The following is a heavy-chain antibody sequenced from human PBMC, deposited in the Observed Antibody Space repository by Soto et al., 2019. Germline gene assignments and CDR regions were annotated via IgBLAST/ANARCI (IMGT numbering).Heavy chain of an antibody. D-gene: IGHD4-17*01. CDR1: GLTFSSYG. CDR2: INSDGGSE. CDR3: ALSHTVTTDS. V-gene: IGHV3-74*01. Sequence: EVQLVESGGGLVQPGGSLRLSCAASGLTFSSYGMHWVRQAPGKGMVWVSRINSDGGSESYADSVKGRFTISRDNAKNPLYLQMTSPRAEDTAVYSCALSHTVTTDSWGQGTLVTVSS. J-gene: IGHJ5*01.